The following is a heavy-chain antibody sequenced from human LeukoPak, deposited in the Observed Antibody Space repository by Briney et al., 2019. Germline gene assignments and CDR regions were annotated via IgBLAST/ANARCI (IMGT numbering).Heavy chain of an antibody. D-gene: IGHD3-3*01. CDR2: FDPEDGET. Sequence: ASVKVSCKVSGYTLTELSMHWVRQAPGKGLEWMGGFDPEDGETIYAQKFQGRVTITADESTSTAYMELSSLRSEDTAVYYCARDPGYRRFGGSYYYYYGMDVWGQGTTVTVSS. CDR1: GYTLTELS. CDR3: ARDPGYRRFGGSYYYYYGMDV. J-gene: IGHJ6*02. V-gene: IGHV1-24*01.